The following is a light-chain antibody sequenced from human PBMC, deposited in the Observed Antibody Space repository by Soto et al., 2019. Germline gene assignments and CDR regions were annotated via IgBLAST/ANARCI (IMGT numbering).Light chain of an antibody. CDR3: AAWDDRLNGYV. V-gene: IGLV1-44*01. Sequence: QSVLTQPPSSSGTPGQRVTISCSGGSSNIGTNAVNWYQQLPGTAPKLLIYNNNQRPSGVPDRFSGSKSGTSASLAISGLQSEDEAAYYCAAWDDRLNGYVFGTGTKVTVL. CDR1: SSNIGTNA. J-gene: IGLJ1*01. CDR2: NNN.